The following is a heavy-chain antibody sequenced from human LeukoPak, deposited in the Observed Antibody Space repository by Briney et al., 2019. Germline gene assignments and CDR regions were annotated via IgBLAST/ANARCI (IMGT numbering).Heavy chain of an antibody. CDR1: GFTFSSYG. CDR2: IRYGGSNK. V-gene: IGHV3-30*02. CDR3: AKIRPGPIAARPPVVPFDY. Sequence: GGSLRLSCAASGFTFSSYGMHWVRQAPGKGLERVAFIRYGGSNKYYADSVKGRFTISRDNSKNTLYLQMNSLRAEDTAVYYCAKIRPGPIAARPPVVPFDYWGQGTLVTVSS. D-gene: IGHD6-6*01. J-gene: IGHJ4*02.